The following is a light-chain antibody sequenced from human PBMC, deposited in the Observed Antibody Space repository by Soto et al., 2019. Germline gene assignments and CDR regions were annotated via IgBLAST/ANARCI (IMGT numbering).Light chain of an antibody. V-gene: IGKV3-20*01. CDR2: GAS. CDR1: QSVSSNY. CDR3: QHYGSAPRT. J-gene: IGKJ4*01. Sequence: EIVLTQSPGTLSLSPGERATLSCRASQSVSSNYLAWYQQKPGQAPRLLIYGASSRATGIPDRFSGSGSGTDFILTISRLEPEDFAVYYCQHYGSAPRTFGGGTKVEIK.